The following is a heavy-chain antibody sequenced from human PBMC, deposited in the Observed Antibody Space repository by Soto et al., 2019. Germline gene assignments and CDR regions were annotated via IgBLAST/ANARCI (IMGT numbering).Heavy chain of an antibody. CDR2: IWYDGSNK. CDR3: ARDGHYYDSSGYYDY. D-gene: IGHD3-22*01. V-gene: IGHV3-33*01. CDR1: GFTFSSYG. J-gene: IGHJ4*02. Sequence: PGGSLRLSCAASGFTFSSYGMHWVRQAPGKGLEWVAVIWYDGSNKYYADSVKGRFTISRDNSKNTPYLQMNSLRAEDTAVYYCARDGHYYDSSGYYDYWGQGTLVTVSS.